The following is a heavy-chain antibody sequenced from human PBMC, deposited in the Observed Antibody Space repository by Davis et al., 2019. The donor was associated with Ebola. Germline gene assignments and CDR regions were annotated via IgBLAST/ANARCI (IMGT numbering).Heavy chain of an antibody. J-gene: IGHJ4*02. CDR3: TTDRGIAVRPLFDC. CDR2: MNPNSGNT. D-gene: IGHD6-6*01. CDR1: GGSFNTFG. Sequence: ASVKVSCKASGGSFNTFGVSWVRQATGQGLEWMGWMNPNSGNTGYAQKFQGRVTMTRNTSISTAYMELTSLRTEDTAVYFCTTDRGIAVRPLFDCWGQGTLVTVSS. V-gene: IGHV1-8*02.